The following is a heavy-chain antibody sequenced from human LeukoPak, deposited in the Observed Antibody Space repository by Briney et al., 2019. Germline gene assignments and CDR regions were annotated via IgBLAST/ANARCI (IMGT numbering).Heavy chain of an antibody. D-gene: IGHD2-21*01. J-gene: IGHJ4*02. CDR2: IYHSGST. CDR1: GYSISSGYY. Sequence: SETLSLTCAVSGYSISSGYYWGWIRQPPGKGLEWIGSIYHSGSTYYNPSLKSRVTISVDTSKNQFSLKLSSVTAADTAVYYCARSTRGYCGGDCYGLYYFDYWGQGTPVTVSS. CDR3: ARSTRGYCGGDCYGLYYFDY. V-gene: IGHV4-38-2*01.